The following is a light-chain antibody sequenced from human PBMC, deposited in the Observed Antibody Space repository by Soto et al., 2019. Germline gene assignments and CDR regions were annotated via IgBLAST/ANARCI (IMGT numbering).Light chain of an antibody. Sequence: EMGMTQSPATLPVSPGERATLSCRASQSVNSNLAWYQQKPGQRPRLLISGASTRATGIPARFSGGGSVSDFTPATSTLLSKDLAVCDSQTYDNLPSLTFGGESKVEIK. CDR1: QSVNSN. J-gene: IGKJ4*01. CDR3: QTYDNLPSLT. V-gene: IGKV3-15*01. CDR2: GAS.